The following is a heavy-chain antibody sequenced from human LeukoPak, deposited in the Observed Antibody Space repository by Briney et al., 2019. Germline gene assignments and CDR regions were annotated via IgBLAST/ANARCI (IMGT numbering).Heavy chain of an antibody. CDR3: ATVVGGVTCDY. CDR1: GYTFTGYY. D-gene: IGHD2-2*01. J-gene: IGHJ4*02. CDR2: INPSSGGT. V-gene: IGHV1-2*02. Sequence: ASVKVSCKASGYTFTGYYMHWVRQAPGQGLEWMGWINPSSGGTDYAQKFQGRVTMTRDTSISTAYLELSSLRSDDAAVYYCATVVGGVTCDYWGQGTLVTVSS.